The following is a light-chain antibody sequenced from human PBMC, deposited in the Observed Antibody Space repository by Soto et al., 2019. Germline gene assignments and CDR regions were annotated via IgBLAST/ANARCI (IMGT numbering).Light chain of an antibody. CDR2: DAS. V-gene: IGKV1-5*01. Sequence: DIQMTQSPSTLSASVGDRVTITCRASQSISSWLAWYQQKPGKAPNLLIYDASNLESGVPSRFSGSGSGTEFPLTIRSLQPDDFATYYCQQYNSYWPFGPGTKVEVK. CDR1: QSISSW. CDR3: QQYNSYWP. J-gene: IGKJ1*01.